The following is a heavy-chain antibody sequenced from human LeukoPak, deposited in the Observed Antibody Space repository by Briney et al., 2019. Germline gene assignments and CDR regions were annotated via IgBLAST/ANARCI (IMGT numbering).Heavy chain of an antibody. V-gene: IGHV3-23*01. Sequence: PGGSLRLSCAASGFTFSNYAMSWVRQAPGKGLEWVSAISGSGGSTYYADSVKGRFTISRDNSKNTLYLQMNSLRAEDTAVYYCAGHRGYSYGRLDYWGQGTLVTVSS. J-gene: IGHJ4*02. D-gene: IGHD5-18*01. CDR2: ISGSGGST. CDR1: GFTFSNYA. CDR3: AGHRGYSYGRLDY.